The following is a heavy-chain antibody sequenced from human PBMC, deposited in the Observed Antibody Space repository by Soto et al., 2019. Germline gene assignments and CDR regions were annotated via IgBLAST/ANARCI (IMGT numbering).Heavy chain of an antibody. D-gene: IGHD3-16*01. Sequence: VGLLRLSCTADGGTCRSYARSWVRQAPGKGLEWVSAISGSGGSTYYADSVKGRFTISRDNSKNTLYLQMNSLRAEDTAVYYCAKDPSQMLFAPWVQGTLVTVSS. V-gene: IGHV3-23*01. CDR3: AKDPSQMLFAP. J-gene: IGHJ5*02. CDR1: GGTCRSYA. CDR2: ISGSGGST.